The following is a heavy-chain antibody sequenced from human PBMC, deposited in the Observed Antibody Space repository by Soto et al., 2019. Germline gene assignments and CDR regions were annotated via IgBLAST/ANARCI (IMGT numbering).Heavy chain of an antibody. D-gene: IGHD3-22*01. Sequence: VGSLRLSCAASGFTFSSYAMHWVRQAPGKGLEWVAVISYDGSNKYYADSVKGRFTISRDNSKNTLYLQMNSLRAEDTAVYYCARDPWYYDSSGYFDYWGQGTLVTVSS. CDR3: ARDPWYYDSSGYFDY. CDR2: ISYDGSNK. V-gene: IGHV3-30-3*01. CDR1: GFTFSSYA. J-gene: IGHJ4*02.